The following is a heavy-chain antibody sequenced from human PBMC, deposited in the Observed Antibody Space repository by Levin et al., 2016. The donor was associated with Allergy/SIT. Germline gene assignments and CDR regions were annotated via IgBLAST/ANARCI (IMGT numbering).Heavy chain of an antibody. D-gene: IGHD3-9*01. CDR2: IYYSGST. CDR1: GGSISSYY. Sequence: SETLSLTCTVSGGSISSYYWSWIRQPPGKGLEWIGYIYYSGSTNYNPSLKSRVTISVDTSKNQFSLKLSSVTAADTAVYYCARHLENYDILTGYSPAPMKYAFDIWGQGTMVTVSS. V-gene: IGHV4-59*01. J-gene: IGHJ3*02. CDR3: ARHLENYDILTGYSPAPMKYAFDI.